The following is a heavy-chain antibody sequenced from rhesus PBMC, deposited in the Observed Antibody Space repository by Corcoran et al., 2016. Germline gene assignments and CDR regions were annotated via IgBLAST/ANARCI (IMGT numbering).Heavy chain of an antibody. V-gene: IGHV4S10*01. CDR1: GDSTSDRYR. CDR3: AGTVTTYGLDS. Sequence: QVQLQESGPGVVKPSEPLSLTCAAAGDSTSDRYRWSWVRQPPGKGLEWIGYIYGSSTGTNYNPSLKSRVTISKDTSKNQFSLKLSSVTAADTAVYYCAGTVTTYGLDSWGQGVVVTVSS. D-gene: IGHD5-24*01. CDR2: IYGSSTGT. J-gene: IGHJ6*01.